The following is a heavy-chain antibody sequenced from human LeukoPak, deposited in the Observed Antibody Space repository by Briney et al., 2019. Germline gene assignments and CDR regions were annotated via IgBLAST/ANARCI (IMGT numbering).Heavy chain of an antibody. CDR2: INAGNGNT. V-gene: IGHV1-3*01. D-gene: IGHD3-3*01. J-gene: IGHJ5*02. CDR3: ARRRSLPSYYDFWSGYFSSDWFDP. CDR1: GYTFTSYA. Sequence: ASVKVSCKASGYTFTSYAMHWVRQAPGQRLEWMGWINAGNGNTKYSQKFQGRVTITRDTSASTAYMELSSLRSGDTAVYYCARRRSLPSYYDFWSGYFSSDWFDPWGQGTLVTVSS.